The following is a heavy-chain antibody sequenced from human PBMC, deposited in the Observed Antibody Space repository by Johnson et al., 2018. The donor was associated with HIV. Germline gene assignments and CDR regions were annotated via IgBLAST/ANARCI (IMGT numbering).Heavy chain of an antibody. D-gene: IGHD2-21*01. CDR3: ARDPVCGDPDAFDI. CDR2: INWNGGST. V-gene: IGHV3-20*04. CDR1: GFSFDDFG. Sequence: EKLVESGGVVVQPGGSLRLSCAASGFSFDDFGMSWVRQAPGTGLEWVSGINWNGGSTGYADPVKGRSTISRDNAKNSLYLQMSSLRAEDTAVYYCARDPVCGDPDAFDIWGQGTMVTVSS. J-gene: IGHJ3*02.